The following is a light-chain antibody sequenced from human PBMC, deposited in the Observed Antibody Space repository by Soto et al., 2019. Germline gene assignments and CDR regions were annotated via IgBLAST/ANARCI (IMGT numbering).Light chain of an antibody. V-gene: IGKV3-15*01. CDR2: GAS. CDR1: QSVSSN. CDR3: QQYNNWPPVT. J-gene: IGKJ1*01. Sequence: EIVMTQSPATLSVSPGERATLSCRASQSVSSNLTWYQQKPGQAPRLLIYGASTRATGIPARFSGSGSGTEFTLTISSLQSEDFAVYYCQQYNNWPPVTFGQGTKVDIK.